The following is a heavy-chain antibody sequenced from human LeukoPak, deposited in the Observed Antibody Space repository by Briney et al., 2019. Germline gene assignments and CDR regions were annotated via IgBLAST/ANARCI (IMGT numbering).Heavy chain of an antibody. D-gene: IGHD5-12*01. V-gene: IGHV3-11*01. Sequence: GGSLRLSCAASGFIFSDYYLSWIRQAPGKGLEWISYISGRDNTIFYADSVKGRFTISRDNAKNSLYLQMTSLRADDTAFYFCVRAGRWPRAFDIWGQGTMVTVS. J-gene: IGHJ3*02. CDR2: ISGRDNTI. CDR3: VRAGRWPRAFDI. CDR1: GFIFSDYY.